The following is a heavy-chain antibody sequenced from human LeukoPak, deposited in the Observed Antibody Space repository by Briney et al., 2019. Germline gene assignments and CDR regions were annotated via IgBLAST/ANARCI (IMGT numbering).Heavy chain of an antibody. CDR2: IKSKTDGGTT. D-gene: IGHD3-10*01. CDR3: TTVGDSRGWFDP. Sequence: GRSLRLSCAASGLTFSNAWMSWVRQAPGKGLEWVGRIKSKTDGGTTDYAAPVKGRFTISRDDSKNTLYLQMNSLKTEDTAVYYCTTVGDSRGWFDPWGQGTLVTVSS. V-gene: IGHV3-15*01. J-gene: IGHJ5*02. CDR1: GLTFSNAW.